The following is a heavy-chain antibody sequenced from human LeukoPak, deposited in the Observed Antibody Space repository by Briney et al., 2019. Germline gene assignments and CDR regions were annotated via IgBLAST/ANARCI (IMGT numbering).Heavy chain of an antibody. CDR1: GGSIGSGGYY. Sequence: SETLSLTCTVSGGSIGSGGYYWSWIRQHPGKGLEWIGYIYYSGSRYYNPSLKSRVSISIDTSKNQFSLNLSSVTAADTAVYYCARDLGGDGFNLRNWFDPWGQGTLVTVSS. D-gene: IGHD5-24*01. J-gene: IGHJ5*02. V-gene: IGHV4-31*03. CDR3: ARDLGGDGFNLRNWFDP. CDR2: IYYSGSR.